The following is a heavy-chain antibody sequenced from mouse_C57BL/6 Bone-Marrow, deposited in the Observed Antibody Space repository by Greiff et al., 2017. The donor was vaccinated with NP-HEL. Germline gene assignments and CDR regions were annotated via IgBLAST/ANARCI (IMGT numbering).Heavy chain of an antibody. CDR3: AREGGLRRRTYAMDY. Sequence: DVMLVESEGGLVQPGSSLKLSCTTSGFTFSDYYMAWVRQVPEKGLAWVANFNSDGCSTYYLDSLKSRFILSRAIAKKILDLQMSSLKSEDTATYYCAREGGLRRRTYAMDYWGQGTSVTVSS. J-gene: IGHJ4*01. CDR2: FNSDGCST. V-gene: IGHV5-16*01. D-gene: IGHD2-4*01. CDR1: GFTFSDYY.